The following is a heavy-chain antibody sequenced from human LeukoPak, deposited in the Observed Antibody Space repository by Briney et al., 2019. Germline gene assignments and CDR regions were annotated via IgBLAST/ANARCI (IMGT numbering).Heavy chain of an antibody. Sequence: GRSLRLSCEASGFTFSNYPLYWVRQAPGKGLEWVAVVSSDGTYKYYADSVEGRFTISRDDSKNTLYLQMHSLRTEDTAVYYCAKDVDYGDYGGAHWGQGTLVTVSS. CDR2: VSSDGTYK. V-gene: IGHV3-30*04. J-gene: IGHJ4*02. CDR3: AKDVDYGDYGGAH. D-gene: IGHD4-17*01. CDR1: GFTFSNYP.